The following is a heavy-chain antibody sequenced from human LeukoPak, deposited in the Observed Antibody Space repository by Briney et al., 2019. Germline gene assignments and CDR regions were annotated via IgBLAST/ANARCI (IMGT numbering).Heavy chain of an antibody. Sequence: GGSLRLSCAASGFTFSSYAMSWIRQAPGKGLEWIAAIGGSGGTTYYADSVKGRFTISKDNSKNTLFLQMNSLRAEDTAVYYCAKQQGSGWAFDIWGQGTMVTVSS. CDR3: AKQQGSGWAFDI. J-gene: IGHJ3*02. CDR2: IGGSGGTT. D-gene: IGHD6-19*01. CDR1: GFTFSSYA. V-gene: IGHV3-23*01.